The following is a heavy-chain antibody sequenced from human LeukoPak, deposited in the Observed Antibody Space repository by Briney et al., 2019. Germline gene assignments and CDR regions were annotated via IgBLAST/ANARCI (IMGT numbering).Heavy chain of an antibody. D-gene: IGHD6-13*01. CDR3: ARDSSF. CDR1: GGSISSGGYY. J-gene: IGHJ4*02. V-gene: IGHV4-61*02. CDR2: IYTSGST. Sequence: SETLSLTCTVSGGSISSGGYYWSWIRQPAGKGLEWIGRIYTSGSTNYNPSLKSRVTISVDTSKNQFSLKLSSVTAAATAVYYCARDSSFWGQGTLVTVSS.